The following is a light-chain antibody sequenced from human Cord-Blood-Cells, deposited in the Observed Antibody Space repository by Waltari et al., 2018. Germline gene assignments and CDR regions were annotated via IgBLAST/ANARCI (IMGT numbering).Light chain of an antibody. CDR3: QKYNSAPWT. Sequence: DIQMTQSPSSLSASVGDRVTITCQPSQGISNYLVWYQQKPGKVPTLLIYAASTLQSGVPSRFSRSGAGTDFTLTISSLQPEDVATYYCQKYNSAPWTFGQGTKVEIK. CDR1: QGISNY. CDR2: AAS. J-gene: IGKJ1*01. V-gene: IGKV1-27*01.